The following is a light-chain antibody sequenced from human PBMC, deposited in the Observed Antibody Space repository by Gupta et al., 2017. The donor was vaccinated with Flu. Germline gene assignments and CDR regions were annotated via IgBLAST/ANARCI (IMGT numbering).Light chain of an antibody. V-gene: IGLV1-47*01. J-gene: IGLJ1*01. CDR3: AVWDDSLDGLYV. CDR2: RNN. CDR1: SSNIKTNY. Sequence: VTISCSGSSSNIKTNYVSWYQQFPGTAPNLLIYRNNKRPSGGPVRFSGSKSGASASLVISGLRSEDEAIYYCAVWDDSLDGLYVFGSGTKVTVV.